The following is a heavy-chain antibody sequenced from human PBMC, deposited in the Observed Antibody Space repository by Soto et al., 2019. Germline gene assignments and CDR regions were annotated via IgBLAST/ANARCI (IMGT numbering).Heavy chain of an antibody. CDR2: ISSSSSYI. CDR1: GFTFSSYS. J-gene: IGHJ5*02. V-gene: IGHV3-21*01. CDR3: ARALRFWSGYWFDP. D-gene: IGHD3-3*01. Sequence: GGSLRLSCAASGFTFSSYSMNWVRQAPGKGLEWVSSISSSSSYIYYADSVKGRFTISRDNAKNSLYLQMNSLRAEDTAVYYCARALRFWSGYWFDPWGQGTLVTVSS.